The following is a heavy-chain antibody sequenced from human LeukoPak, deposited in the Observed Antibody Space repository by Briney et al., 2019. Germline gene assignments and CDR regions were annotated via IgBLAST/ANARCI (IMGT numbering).Heavy chain of an antibody. CDR2: IIRILGIA. CDR3: ARDQSSGPVAWHHADCWFDP. Sequence: SVNVSCKASGGTFSSYAISWVRQAPGQGLEWVGSIIRILGIAYYAQKFQGRVRITADNSTSTAYMELSSLRSEDTAVYYCARDQSSGPVAWHHADCWFDPWGRGTLVTVSS. V-gene: IGHV1-69*04. CDR1: GGTFSSYA. J-gene: IGHJ5*02. D-gene: IGHD6-25*01.